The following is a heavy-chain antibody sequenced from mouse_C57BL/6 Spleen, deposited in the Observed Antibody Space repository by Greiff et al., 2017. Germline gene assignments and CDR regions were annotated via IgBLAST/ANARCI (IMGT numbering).Heavy chain of an antibody. Sequence: EVKLVESGGDLVKPGGSLKLSCAASGFTFSSYGMSWVRQTPDKRLEWVATISSGGSYTYYPDSVKGRFTISRDNAKNTLYLQMSSLKSEDTAMYYCARAGYDYDRYFDVWGTGTTVTVSS. V-gene: IGHV5-6*02. D-gene: IGHD2-4*01. CDR2: ISSGGSYT. CDR1: GFTFSSYG. CDR3: ARAGYDYDRYFDV. J-gene: IGHJ1*03.